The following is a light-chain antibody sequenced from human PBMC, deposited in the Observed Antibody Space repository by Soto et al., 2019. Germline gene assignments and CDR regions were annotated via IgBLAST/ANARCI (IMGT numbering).Light chain of an antibody. CDR2: EAT. CDR1: SNDVWGYDL. CDR3: CSFAGGSTFV. J-gene: IGLJ2*01. V-gene: IGLV2-23*02. Sequence: QSALTQPASVSGSPGQSITISCTGTSNDVWGYDLVSWYQHHPGKAPKLMIYEATKRPSGVSDRFSGSKSGNTASLTISALQAEDEADYSCCSFAGGSTFVFGGGTKVTVL.